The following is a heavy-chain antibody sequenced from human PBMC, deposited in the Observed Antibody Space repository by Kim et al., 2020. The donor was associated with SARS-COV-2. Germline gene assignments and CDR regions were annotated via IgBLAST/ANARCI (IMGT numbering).Heavy chain of an antibody. D-gene: IGHD3-22*01. CDR1: GFTFSSYG. Sequence: GGSLRLSCAASGFTFSSYGMHWVRQAPGKGLEWVAVISYDGSNKYYADSVKGRFTISRDNSKNTLYLQMNSLRAEDTAVYYCAKDLEGYYYDSSGYYPLGYFDYWGQGTLVTVS. J-gene: IGHJ4*02. CDR3: AKDLEGYYYDSSGYYPLGYFDY. V-gene: IGHV3-30*18. CDR2: ISYDGSNK.